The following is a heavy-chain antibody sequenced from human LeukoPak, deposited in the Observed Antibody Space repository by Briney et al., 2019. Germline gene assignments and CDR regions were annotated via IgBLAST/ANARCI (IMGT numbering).Heavy chain of an antibody. CDR2: ISHDGII. Sequence: PGGSRRLSCVAPGLTFRNNVRNWFRQAPGKGLVWVSRISHDGIISYADSVKGRFTISRDNAKNTLILQMNSLRVEDTAVYYCARDWVYKIDYWGRGTLVTVSS. D-gene: IGHD5-24*01. CDR3: ARDWVYKIDY. J-gene: IGHJ4*02. CDR1: GLTFRNNV. V-gene: IGHV3-74*01.